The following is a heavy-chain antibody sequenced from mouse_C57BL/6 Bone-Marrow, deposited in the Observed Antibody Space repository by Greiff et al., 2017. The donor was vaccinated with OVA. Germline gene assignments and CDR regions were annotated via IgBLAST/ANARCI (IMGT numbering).Heavy chain of an antibody. Sequence: VHLVESGPGLVQPSQSLSITCTVSGFSLTSYGVHWVRQPPGKGLEWLGVIWSGGSTDYNAAFISRLSISKDNSKSQVFFKMNSLQADDTAIYYCAKNWGDGYYFDYWGQGTTLTVSS. D-gene: IGHD2-3*01. CDR2: IWSGGST. CDR1: GFSLTSYG. CDR3: AKNWGDGYYFDY. V-gene: IGHV2-4*01. J-gene: IGHJ2*01.